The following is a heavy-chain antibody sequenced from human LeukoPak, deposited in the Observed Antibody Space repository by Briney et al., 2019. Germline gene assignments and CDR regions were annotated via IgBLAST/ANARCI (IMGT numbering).Heavy chain of an antibody. CDR3: AKDREIVVEPTLDY. D-gene: IGHD3-22*01. CDR2: ISGSGGST. Sequence: GGSLRLSCAASVFTFSTYRMNWVRQARWKGLEWVSAISGSGGSTYYADSVKGRFTISRDNSKNTLYLQMNSLRAEDTAVYYCAKDREIVVEPTLDYWGQGTLVTVSS. J-gene: IGHJ4*02. CDR1: VFTFSTYR. V-gene: IGHV3-23*01.